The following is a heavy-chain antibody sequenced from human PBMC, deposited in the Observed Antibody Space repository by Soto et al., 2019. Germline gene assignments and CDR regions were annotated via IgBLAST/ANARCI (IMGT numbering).Heavy chain of an antibody. D-gene: IGHD6-13*01. V-gene: IGHV3-23*01. Sequence: EVQLLESGGGLVQPGGSLRLSCAASGFTFNKYAMSWVRQAPGKGLEWVSAISGSGDSTYYADSVKGRFTISRDNSKSNHYLQVNSLRAEDTGAYYCAKEYAVPSGMAGWVVRIHHHWGQGTLVTVSS. J-gene: IGHJ5*02. CDR2: ISGSGDST. CDR1: GFTFNKYA. CDR3: AKEYAVPSGMAGWVVRIHHH.